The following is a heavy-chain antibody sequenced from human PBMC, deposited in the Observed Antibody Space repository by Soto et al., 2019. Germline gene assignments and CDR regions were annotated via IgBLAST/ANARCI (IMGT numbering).Heavy chain of an antibody. CDR1: GGSVSSGNYY. J-gene: IGHJ4*02. V-gene: IGHV4-61*01. CDR3: ARNVASNGWPDN. Sequence: KTSETLSLTCTVSGGSVSSGNYYWSWIRQPPGKGLEWIGYIYYSGSTNYNPSLKSRVTISVDTSKNEFSLKLISVTAADTAVYYCARNVASNGWPDNWGQGTLVTVSS. CDR2: IYYSGST. D-gene: IGHD6-19*01.